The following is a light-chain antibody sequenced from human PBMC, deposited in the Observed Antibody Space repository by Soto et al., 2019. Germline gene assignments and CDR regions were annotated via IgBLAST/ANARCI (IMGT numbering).Light chain of an antibody. J-gene: IGKJ4*01. CDR3: QQRSNWPST. CDR2: DAS. Sequence: EIVLTQSPATLSLSPGERAALSCRASQSVSSYLAWYQQKPGQAPRLLIYDASNRATGIPARFSGSGSGTDFTLTISTLETEDFAVYYCQQRSNWPSTFGGGAKVESK. V-gene: IGKV3-11*01. CDR1: QSVSSY.